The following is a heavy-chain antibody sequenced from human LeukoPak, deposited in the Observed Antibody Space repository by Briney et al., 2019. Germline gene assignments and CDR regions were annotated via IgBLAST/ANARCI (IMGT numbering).Heavy chain of an antibody. CDR2: MYNGGRT. CDR1: GFTISSYSMN. V-gene: IGHV4-39*01. J-gene: IGHJ4*02. Sequence: GSLRLSCAASGFTISSYSMNWVRQSPGKGLEWIGSMYNGGRTYYNPSLKSRVTISVDMSKNQYSLKVNSVTAADTAVYYCTRRRIVTSSDYYFDYWGQGTLVTVSS. D-gene: IGHD2-2*01. CDR3: TRRRIVTSSDYYFDY.